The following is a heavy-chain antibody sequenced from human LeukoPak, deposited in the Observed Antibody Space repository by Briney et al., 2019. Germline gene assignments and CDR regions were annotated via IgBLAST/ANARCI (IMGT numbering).Heavy chain of an antibody. D-gene: IGHD3-22*01. CDR2: IYTSGST. CDR3: ARTYDTTRRDY. Sequence: PSETLSLTCTVSGGSISSGSYYWRWLRQPAGKGLEWIGRIYTSGSTNYNPSLKSRVTISVDTSKNQFSLKLSSVTAADTAVYYCARTYDTTRRDYWGQGTLVTVSS. J-gene: IGHJ4*02. V-gene: IGHV4-61*02. CDR1: GGSISSGSYY.